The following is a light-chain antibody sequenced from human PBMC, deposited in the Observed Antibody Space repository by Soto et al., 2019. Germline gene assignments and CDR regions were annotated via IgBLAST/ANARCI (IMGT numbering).Light chain of an antibody. V-gene: IGKV3-15*01. Sequence: EMVMAQSPATPSVSPGERATLSCRASQSVSNNLVWYQQKPGQSPTLLIYGTSIRATEIPARFSGSGSGTEFTLTISSLQAEDFAVYYCKQYNSWPYTFGQGTKLEIK. CDR2: GTS. J-gene: IGKJ2*01. CDR3: KQYNSWPYT. CDR1: QSVSNN.